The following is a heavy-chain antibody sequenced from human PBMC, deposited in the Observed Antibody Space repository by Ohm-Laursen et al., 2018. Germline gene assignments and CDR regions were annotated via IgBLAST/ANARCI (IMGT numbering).Heavy chain of an antibody. V-gene: IGHV3-7*01. CDR2: IKQDATEK. CDR3: ARATSTAGTGYFDY. J-gene: IGHJ4*02. D-gene: IGHD6-13*01. Sequence: GSLRLSCSASEVTFSSYWLSWVRQAPGKGLEWVANIKQDATEKRYVGSVMGRFTISRDNAKNSMYLQMNSLRAEDTALYYCARATSTAGTGYFDYWGQGILVTVSS. CDR1: EVTFSSYW.